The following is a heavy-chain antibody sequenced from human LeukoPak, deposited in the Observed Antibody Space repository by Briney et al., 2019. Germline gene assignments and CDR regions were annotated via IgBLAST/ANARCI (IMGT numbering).Heavy chain of an antibody. CDR2: IKSKTDGGTT. V-gene: IGHV3-15*01. CDR1: GFTFSNAW. D-gene: IGHD3-22*01. CDR3: TTDLYYYDSSGYPDDAFDI. Sequence: GGSLRLSCAASGFTFSNAWMRWVRQGPGKGLEWVGRIKSKTDGGTTDYAAPVKVRFTISRDDSKNTLYLQMNSLKTEDTAVYYCTTDLYYYDSSGYPDDAFDIWGQGTMVTVSS. J-gene: IGHJ3*02.